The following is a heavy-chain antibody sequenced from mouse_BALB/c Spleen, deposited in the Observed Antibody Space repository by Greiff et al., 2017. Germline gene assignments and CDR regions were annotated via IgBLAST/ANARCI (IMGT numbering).Heavy chain of an antibody. CDR2: ISNLAYSI. J-gene: IGHJ4*01. D-gene: IGHD2-14*01. CDR3: ASRYRYDDGYAMDY. V-gene: IGHV5-15*02. Sequence: EVQRVESGGGLVQPGGSRKLSCAASGFTFSDYGMAWVRQAPGKGPEWVAFISNLAYSIYYADTVTGRFTISRENAKNTLYLEMSSLRSEDTAMYYCASRYRYDDGYAMDYWGQGTSVTVSS. CDR1: GFTFSDYG.